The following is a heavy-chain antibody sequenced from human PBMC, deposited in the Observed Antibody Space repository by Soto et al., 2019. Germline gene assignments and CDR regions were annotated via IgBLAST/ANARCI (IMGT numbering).Heavy chain of an antibody. V-gene: IGHV1-69*13. D-gene: IGHD3-10*01. J-gene: IGHJ5*02. CDR1: GSTFDSYV. Sequence: GASVKVSCKASGSTFDSYVISWLRQAPGQGLEWMGGIMPIFGTPNYAQKFRGRVTISADESTSTAYLELSSLTSDDTAVYYCARVHSSGIFYFVDPWGQGTLVTVSS. CDR3: ARVHSSGIFYFVDP. CDR2: IMPIFGTP.